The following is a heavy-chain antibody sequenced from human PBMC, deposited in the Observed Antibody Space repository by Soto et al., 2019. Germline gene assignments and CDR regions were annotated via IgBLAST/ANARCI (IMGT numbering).Heavy chain of an antibody. J-gene: IGHJ4*02. CDR1: GFTFSSYG. D-gene: IGHD1-26*01. CDR2: ISYDGSNK. V-gene: IGHV3-30*18. CDR3: AKDFRCYSGSY. Sequence: QVQLVESGGGVVQPGRSLRLSCAASGFTFSSYGMHWVRQAPGKGLEWVAVISYDGSNKYYADSVKCRFTISRDNSNNTLYLQMNSLGAEDTAVYYCAKDFRCYSGSYWGQGTLVTVSS.